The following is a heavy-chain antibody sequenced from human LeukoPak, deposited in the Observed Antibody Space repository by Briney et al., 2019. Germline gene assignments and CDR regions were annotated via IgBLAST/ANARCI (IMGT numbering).Heavy chain of an antibody. V-gene: IGHV1-2*02. Sequence: ASVKVSCKASGYTFTGYYMHWVRQAPGQGLEWMGWINPNSDGTNYAQKFQGRVTMTRDTSISTAYMELSRLRSDDTAVYYCARALQQLRYFDWGQGTLVTVSS. CDR3: ARALQQLRYFD. CDR1: GYTFTGYY. J-gene: IGHJ4*02. D-gene: IGHD3-9*01. CDR2: INPNSDGT.